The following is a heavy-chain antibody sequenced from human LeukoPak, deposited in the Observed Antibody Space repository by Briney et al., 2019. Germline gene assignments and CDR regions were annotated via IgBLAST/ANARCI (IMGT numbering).Heavy chain of an antibody. CDR1: GGSISSYY. J-gene: IGHJ6*03. CDR3: ARGSRESYYMDV. CDR2: IYYSGST. Sequence: SETLFLTCTVSGGSISSYYWSWIRQPPGKGLEWIGYIYYSGSTNYNPSLKSRVTISVDTSKNQFSLKLSSVTAADTAVYYCARGSRESYYMDVWGKGTTVTVSS. V-gene: IGHV4-59*12.